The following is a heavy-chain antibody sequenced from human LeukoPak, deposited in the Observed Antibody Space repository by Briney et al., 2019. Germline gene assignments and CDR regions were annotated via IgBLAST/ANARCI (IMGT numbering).Heavy chain of an antibody. CDR3: ARDLPVVGAPGFDY. D-gene: IGHD1-26*01. CDR1: GFTFSSYA. J-gene: IGHJ4*02. Sequence: GGSLRLSCAASGFTFSSYAMHWVRQAPGKGLEWVAVISYDGSNKYYADSVKGRFTISRDNAKNSLYLQMNSLRAEDTAVYYCARDLPVVGAPGFDYWGQGTLVTVSS. CDR2: ISYDGSNK. V-gene: IGHV3-30-3*01.